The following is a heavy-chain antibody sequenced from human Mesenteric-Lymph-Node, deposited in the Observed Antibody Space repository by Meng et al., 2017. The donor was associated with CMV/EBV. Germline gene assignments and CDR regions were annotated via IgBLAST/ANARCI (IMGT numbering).Heavy chain of an antibody. CDR3: ASRLIRILDAFDI. CDR1: GFTFSDYY. D-gene: IGHD2-15*01. Sequence: GESLKISCAASGFTFSDYYMNWIRQAPGKGLEWVSYITRSGSTIYNADSVKGRFTISRDNAKNSLYLQMNSLRAEDTAVYYCASRLIRILDAFDIWGQGTMVTVSS. CDR2: ITRSGSTI. J-gene: IGHJ3*02. V-gene: IGHV3-11*04.